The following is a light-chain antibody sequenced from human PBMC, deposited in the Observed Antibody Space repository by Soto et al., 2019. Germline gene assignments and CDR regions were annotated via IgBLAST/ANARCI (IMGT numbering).Light chain of an antibody. V-gene: IGKV3-11*01. CDR2: GAS. Sequence: EIVLTQSPATLSVSPGGRSTLSFRASQSISDTLAWYQQKPGQAPRLLIHGASTRATGFPARFSGSGSGTDFTLTISSLEPEDFAVYYCQQRSNWPLTFGGGTKVDIK. CDR3: QQRSNWPLT. J-gene: IGKJ4*01. CDR1: QSISDT.